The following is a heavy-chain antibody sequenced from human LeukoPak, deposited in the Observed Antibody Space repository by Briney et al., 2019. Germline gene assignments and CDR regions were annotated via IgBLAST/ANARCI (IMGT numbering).Heavy chain of an antibody. CDR1: GYTFTSYG. Sequence: ASVKVSCKASGYTFTSYGISWVRQAPGQGLERMGWMNAYNGNTNSAQKLQGRVTMTTDTSTSTAYMELRSLRSDDPAVYYCARVSPYYDFWSGYYTDYWGQGTLVTVSS. CDR3: ARVSPYYDFWSGYYTDY. CDR2: MNAYNGNT. D-gene: IGHD3-3*01. J-gene: IGHJ4*02. V-gene: IGHV1-18*01.